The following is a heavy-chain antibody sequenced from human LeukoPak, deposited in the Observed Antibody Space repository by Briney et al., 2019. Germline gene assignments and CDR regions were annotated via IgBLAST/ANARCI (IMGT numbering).Heavy chain of an antibody. CDR2: ISSSGSTI. Sequence: GSLRLSCAASGFTFSSYEMNWVRQAPGKGLEWVSYISSSGSTIYYADSVKGRFTISRDNAKNSLYLQMNSLRAEDTAVYYCASGAAAGRLDYWGQGTLVTVCS. CDR3: ASGAAAGRLDY. V-gene: IGHV3-48*03. J-gene: IGHJ4*02. CDR1: GFTFSSYE. D-gene: IGHD6-13*01.